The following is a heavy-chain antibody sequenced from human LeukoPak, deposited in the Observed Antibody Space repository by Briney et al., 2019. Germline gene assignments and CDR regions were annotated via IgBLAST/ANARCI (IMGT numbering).Heavy chain of an antibody. CDR2: IYYSGST. J-gene: IGHJ4*02. CDR3: ARVLDSYGYYYFDY. D-gene: IGHD5-18*01. CDR1: GGSISSYY. Sequence: SETLSLTCTVSGGSISSYYWSWIRQPPGQGLERIGYIYYSGSTNYNPSLNSRVTISVDTSKNQFSLKLSSVTAADTAVYYCARVLDSYGYYYFDYWGQGTLVTVSS. V-gene: IGHV4-59*01.